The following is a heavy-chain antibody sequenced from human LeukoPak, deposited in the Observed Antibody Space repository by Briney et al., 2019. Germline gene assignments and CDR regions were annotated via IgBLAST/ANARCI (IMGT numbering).Heavy chain of an antibody. J-gene: IGHJ4*02. CDR2: IYHSGST. D-gene: IGHD7-27*01. CDR3: ARGEGWANWGYFDY. Sequence: SETLSLTCTVSGYSISSGYYWGWIRQPPGKGLEWIGSIYHSGSTYYIPSLKSRVTISVDTSKNQFSLKLSSVTAADTAVYYCARGEGWANWGYFDYWGQGTLVTVSS. V-gene: IGHV4-38-2*02. CDR1: GYSISSGYY.